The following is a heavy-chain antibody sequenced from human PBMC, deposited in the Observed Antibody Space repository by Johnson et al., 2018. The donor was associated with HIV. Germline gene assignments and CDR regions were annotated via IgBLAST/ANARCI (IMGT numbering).Heavy chain of an antibody. D-gene: IGHD3-16*01. CDR1: GFPFSTYT. J-gene: IGHJ3*02. V-gene: IGHV3-30*18. CDR3: AKHLSTLVDAFDI. CDR2: ISYDGSKK. Sequence: QVQLVESGGGVVQPGRSLRLSCAASGFPFSTYTMHWVRQAPGRALEWVALISYDGSKKYYGDSVKGRFTISRDTSKNTLYLQLNSLRAEDTAVFYCAKHLSTLVDAFDIWGQGTMVTVSS.